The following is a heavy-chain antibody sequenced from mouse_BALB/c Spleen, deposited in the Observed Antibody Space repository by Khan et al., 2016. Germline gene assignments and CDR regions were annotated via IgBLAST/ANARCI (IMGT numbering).Heavy chain of an antibody. CDR2: IDPFNGGT. Sequence: VQLQQPGPELMKPGASVKISCKASGYSFTSYYMHWVKQSHGKSLEWIGYIDPFNGGTSYNQKFKGKATLTVDKSSSTAYMHLSSLTSEDSAVYYWARSTQSGYAMDYWGQGTSVTVSS. J-gene: IGHJ4*01. V-gene: IGHV1S135*01. CDR3: ARSTQSGYAMDY. CDR1: GYSFTSYY.